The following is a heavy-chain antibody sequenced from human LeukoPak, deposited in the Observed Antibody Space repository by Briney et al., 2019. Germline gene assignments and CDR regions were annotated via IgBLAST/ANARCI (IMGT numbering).Heavy chain of an antibody. V-gene: IGHV6-1*01. CDR1: GDSVSSNSAG. CDR2: TNYRSKWYN. D-gene: IGHD1-26*01. J-gene: IGHJ6*03. CDR3: AEQVKSGSSTERLYYYRDV. Sequence: SRTLSLTCAISGDSVSSNSAGWNWTRHSPSRGLEWLVRTNYRSKWYNDYAVSVKSRITINPDTSKNQFSLQLNSVTAADTAVYYCAEQVKSGSSTERLYYYRDVWGKGTTVTVSS.